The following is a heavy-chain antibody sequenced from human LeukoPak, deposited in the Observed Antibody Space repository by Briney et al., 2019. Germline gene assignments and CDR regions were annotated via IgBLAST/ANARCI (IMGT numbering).Heavy chain of an antibody. D-gene: IGHD3-3*01. Sequence: SETLSLTCAGYGGSFNRYSWTWIRQSPGKGPEWIGEVNHGGSTNYSPSLKSRVTISVDTSKNQFSLRLKSVTAADTALYYCARGFFDYLLYYGGYYWYFYGLDVWGQGTMVAVSS. CDR1: GGSFNRYS. J-gene: IGHJ6*02. V-gene: IGHV4-34*01. CDR3: ARGFFDYLLYYGGYYWYFYGLDV. CDR2: VNHGGST.